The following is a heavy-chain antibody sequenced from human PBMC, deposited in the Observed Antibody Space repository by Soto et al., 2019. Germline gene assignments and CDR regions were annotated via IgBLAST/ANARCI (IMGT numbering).Heavy chain of an antibody. J-gene: IGHJ4*02. CDR3: ARDFSLDY. V-gene: IGHV3-7*03. CDR1: GFNFSTYW. Sequence: GGSLRLSCAASGFNFSTYWMTWVRQAPGKGLEWVANIKEDGSEKYYVDSVKGRFTISRDNAKNSVYLQMNSLRAEDTAVNYCARDFSLDYWGQGTLVSVSS. CDR2: IKEDGSEK.